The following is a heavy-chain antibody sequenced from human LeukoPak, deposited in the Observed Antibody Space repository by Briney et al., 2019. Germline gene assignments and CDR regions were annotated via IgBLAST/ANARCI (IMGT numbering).Heavy chain of an antibody. D-gene: IGHD3-16*02. CDR1: GYTFSDYS. Sequence: PGESLRLSCSAPGYTFSDYSVNWVRQGPGKGLEWVASISSSGTYIYYADSVKGRFTISTDNAKNSLFLQMNSLRAEDTAVYYCVSGNDPDYVWGTYRLDAFDIWGEGTMVIVSS. V-gene: IGHV3-21*01. CDR3: VSGNDPDYVWGTYRLDAFDI. CDR2: ISSSGTYI. J-gene: IGHJ3*02.